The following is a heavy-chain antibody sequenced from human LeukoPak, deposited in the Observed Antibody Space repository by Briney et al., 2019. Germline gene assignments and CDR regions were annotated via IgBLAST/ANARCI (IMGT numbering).Heavy chain of an antibody. CDR1: GYTFTHYY. J-gene: IGHJ4*02. CDR2: INPISGVT. D-gene: IGHD6-13*01. Sequence: ASVKVPYQASGYTFTHYYLHWVGQAPGQGLEWMGWINPISGVTGSAQKFQGRVTMTRDKSISTVCMELSSLRCEDTAVYYCARDGVGQQLPLDFWGQGTLVTVSS. V-gene: IGHV1-2*02. CDR3: ARDGVGQQLPLDF.